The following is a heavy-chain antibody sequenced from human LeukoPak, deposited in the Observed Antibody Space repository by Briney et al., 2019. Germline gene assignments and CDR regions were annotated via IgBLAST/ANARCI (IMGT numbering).Heavy chain of an antibody. CDR3: AKDRWAY. V-gene: IGHV3-30*18. J-gene: IGHJ4*02. Sequence: GRSLRLSCAASGFTFSSYGMHRVPQAPGKGLQWAADISYDGSNKYYAHSVKARFTISRDNSKNTLYLQMNSLRAEDTAVYYCAKDRWAYWGQGPLVPVPS. D-gene: IGHD1-26*01. CDR2: ISYDGSNK. CDR1: GFTFSSYG.